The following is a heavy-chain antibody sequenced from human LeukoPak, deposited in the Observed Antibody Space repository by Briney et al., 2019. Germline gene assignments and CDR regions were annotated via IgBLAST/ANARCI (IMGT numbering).Heavy chain of an antibody. CDR2: ISGSGGST. CDR1: GFTFRSYA. J-gene: IGHJ4*02. V-gene: IGHV3-23*01. CDR3: AKREYYLDY. Sequence: GGSLRLSCAASGFTFRSYAMSWVRQAPGKGLEWVSGISGSGGSTYYADSVEGRFTISRDNSKNTLYLLMNSLRAEDTAVYYCAKREYYLDYWGQGTQVTVSS.